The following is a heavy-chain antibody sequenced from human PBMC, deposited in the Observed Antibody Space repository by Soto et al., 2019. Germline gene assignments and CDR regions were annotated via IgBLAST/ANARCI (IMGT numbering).Heavy chain of an antibody. V-gene: IGHV4-59*01. CDR3: ARMRNILTGYPGPFVS. CDR1: GGSISSYY. J-gene: IGHJ4*02. CDR2: IYYSGST. D-gene: IGHD3-9*01. Sequence: PSETLSLICTVSGGSISSYYWSWIRQPPGKGLEWIGYIYYSGSTNYNPSLKSRVTISVDTSKNQFSLKLSSVTAADTAVYYCARMRNILTGYPGPFVSWGQGTVVTVHS.